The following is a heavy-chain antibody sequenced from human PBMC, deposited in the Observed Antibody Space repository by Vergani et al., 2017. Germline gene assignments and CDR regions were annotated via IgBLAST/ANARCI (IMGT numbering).Heavy chain of an antibody. Sequence: QVQLVQSGAEVKKPGSSVKVPCKASGGTFSSYAISWVRQAPGQGVEGMGGIIPIFGTATYAQKFQGRVTITADVSTSTAYLELSSLRSEDTAVYYCARVAARLFPPPGYYYYMYVWGQGTTVTVSS. CDR2: IIPIFGTA. V-gene: IGHV1-69*13. J-gene: IGHJ6*03. D-gene: IGHD6-6*01. CDR3: ARVAARLFPPPGYYYYMYV. CDR1: GGTFSSYA.